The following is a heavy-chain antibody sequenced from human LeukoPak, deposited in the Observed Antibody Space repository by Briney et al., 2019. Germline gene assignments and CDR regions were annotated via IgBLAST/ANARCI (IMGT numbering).Heavy chain of an antibody. V-gene: IGHV3-53*01. CDR3: ARDRYRSGCMDV. J-gene: IGHJ6*02. CDR1: GLTVGINC. Sequence: QSGGSLRLSSAASGLTVGINCMSWVRQAPGKGLDWVSFMYADGSTDYADSVQGRFTISRDNSKNTLYLQMNTLRAEDTAIYYCARDRYRSGCMDVWGQGTTVTVS. D-gene: IGHD6-19*01. CDR2: MYADGST.